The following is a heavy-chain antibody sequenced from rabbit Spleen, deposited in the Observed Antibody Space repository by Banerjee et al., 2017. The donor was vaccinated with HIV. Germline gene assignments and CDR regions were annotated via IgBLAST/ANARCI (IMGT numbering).Heavy chain of an antibody. J-gene: IGHJ6*01. CDR3: ARDTSSSFSSYGMDL. V-gene: IGHV1S40*01. CDR2: IYGDSSGST. CDR1: GFDFSSSYY. D-gene: IGHD1-1*01. Sequence: QSLEESGGDLVKPGASLTLTCKASGFDFSSSYYMCWVRQAPGKGLEWIACIYGDSSGSTYYASWAKGRFTISKTSSTTVTLQMTSLTAADTATYFCARDTSSSFSSYGMDLWGPGTLVTVS.